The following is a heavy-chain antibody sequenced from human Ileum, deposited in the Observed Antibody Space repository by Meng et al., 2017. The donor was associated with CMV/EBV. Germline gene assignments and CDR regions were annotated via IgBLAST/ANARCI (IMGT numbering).Heavy chain of an antibody. CDR1: GFIFHDYA. Sequence: YCAASGFIFHDYAMHWVRQTPGKGLEWVSLITWDGGNTYYADSVKGRFTISRDNSKNSLYLQMNSLRVEDTALYYCARDQSGSYTHWGQGTLVTVSS. D-gene: IGHD1-26*01. CDR2: ITWDGGNT. J-gene: IGHJ4*02. CDR3: ARDQSGSYTH. V-gene: IGHV3-43D*04.